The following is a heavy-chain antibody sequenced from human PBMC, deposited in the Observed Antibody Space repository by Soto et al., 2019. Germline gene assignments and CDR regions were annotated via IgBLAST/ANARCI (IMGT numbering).Heavy chain of an antibody. Sequence: QEQLVQSGAEVRKPGASVKVSCKASGYTFTSHDINWVRQASGQGIEWMGWLNPNSGGTGIARKFQGRGTLTRDTSIPTAYLELTSLTSEETGVYYCARGQHYDFWCGYDWFDPWGQGTLVTVSS. V-gene: IGHV1-8*01. J-gene: IGHJ5*02. CDR2: LNPNSGGT. CDR3: ARGQHYDFWCGYDWFDP. D-gene: IGHD3-3*01. CDR1: GYTFTSHD.